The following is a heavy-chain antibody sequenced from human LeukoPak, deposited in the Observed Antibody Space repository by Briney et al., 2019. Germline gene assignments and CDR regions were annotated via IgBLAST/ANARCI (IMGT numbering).Heavy chain of an antibody. CDR1: GFTFSTYG. CDR2: IWHDGSSK. Sequence: PGRSLRLSCAASGFTFSTYGVHWVRQAPGKGLEWVAVIWHDGSSKYYADSVKGRFLLSRDNSLNTVYLQMNSLRAEDTAVYYCARDSDYGDGFDYWGQGTTVTVSS. D-gene: IGHD4-17*01. J-gene: IGHJ4*03. V-gene: IGHV3-33*01. CDR3: ARDSDYGDGFDY.